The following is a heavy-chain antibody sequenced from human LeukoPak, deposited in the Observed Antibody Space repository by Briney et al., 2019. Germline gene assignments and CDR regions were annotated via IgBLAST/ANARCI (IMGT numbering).Heavy chain of an antibody. V-gene: IGHV3-15*01. J-gene: IGHJ4*02. CDR1: GFTFSNAW. CDR2: IKSKTDGGTT. Sequence: GGSLRLSCAASGFTFSNAWMIWVRQAPGKGLEWVGRIKSKTDGGTTDYAAPVKGRFNISSDDSKNTLYLPMNSLQTEDTAVYYCTTDILQFNTFDYWGQGTLVTVSS. CDR3: TTDILQFNTFDY.